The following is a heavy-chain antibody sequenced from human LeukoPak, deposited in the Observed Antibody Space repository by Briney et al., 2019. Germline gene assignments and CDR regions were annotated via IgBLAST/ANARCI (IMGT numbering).Heavy chain of an antibody. CDR2: IYPGDSDT. CDR3: GRGRRYSSSPLDF. V-gene: IGHV5-51*01. J-gene: IGHJ4*02. CDR1: GYSFTSYW. Sequence: GESLNISCKGSGYSFTSYWIGWVRQLPGKGLDWMGIIYPGDSDTRYSPSFQGQVTISADKSISTVYLQWSSLKASDTAMYYCGRGRRYSSSPLDFWGQGTLVTVSS. D-gene: IGHD6-6*01.